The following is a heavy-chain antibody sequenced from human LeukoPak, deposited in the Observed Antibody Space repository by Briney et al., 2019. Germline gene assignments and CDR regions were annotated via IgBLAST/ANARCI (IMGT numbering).Heavy chain of an antibody. Sequence: GGSLRLSCAVSGFTVSGNYMSWVRQAPGKGLEWVSLIYSGGTTYYADSVKGRFTISRDNSKNTLYLQMNSLRAEDTAVYYCARLNYDSSGYRLDYWGQGTLVTVSS. CDR2: IYSGGTT. V-gene: IGHV3-53*01. D-gene: IGHD3-22*01. J-gene: IGHJ4*02. CDR1: GFTVSGNY. CDR3: ARLNYDSSGYRLDY.